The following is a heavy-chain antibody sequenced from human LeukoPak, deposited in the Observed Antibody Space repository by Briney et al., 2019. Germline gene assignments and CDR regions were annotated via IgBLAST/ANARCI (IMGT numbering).Heavy chain of an antibody. Sequence: GGSLRLSCAASGFTFSDYYMTWIHQAPGKGLEWVSYISTSSSYTNYADSVKGRFTISRDNAKNSLYLQMNSLRADDTAVYYCARVGGITMVRGVIPPGGFDPWGQGTLVTVSS. D-gene: IGHD3-10*01. CDR3: ARVGGITMVRGVIPPGGFDP. CDR2: ISTSSSYT. V-gene: IGHV3-11*05. CDR1: GFTFSDYY. J-gene: IGHJ5*02.